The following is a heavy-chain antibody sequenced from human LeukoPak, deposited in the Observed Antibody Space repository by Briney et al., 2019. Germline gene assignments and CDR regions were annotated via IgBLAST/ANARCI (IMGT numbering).Heavy chain of an antibody. CDR2: INHSGST. Sequence: SETLSLTCAVYGGSFSGYYWSWIRQPPGKGLEWIGEINHSGSTNYNPSLKSRVTISVDTSKNQFSLKLSSVTAADTAVYYCARQIGSSGYYTYYYYYYMDVWGKGTTVTVSS. J-gene: IGHJ6*03. D-gene: IGHD3-22*01. CDR1: GGSFSGYY. V-gene: IGHV4-34*01. CDR3: ARQIGSSGYYTYYYYYYMDV.